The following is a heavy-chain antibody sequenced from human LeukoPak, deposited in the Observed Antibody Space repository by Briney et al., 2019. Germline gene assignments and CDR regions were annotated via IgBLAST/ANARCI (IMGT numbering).Heavy chain of an antibody. V-gene: IGHV3-74*01. J-gene: IGHJ4*02. CDR2: INSDGSST. D-gene: IGHD5-12*01. Sequence: QPGGSLRLSCAASGFTFSRYWMHWVRQAPGKGLVWVSRINSDGSSTIYADSVKGRFTISRDNAKNTLYLQMNSLRAEDTAIYYCAKDPGYSIFDYWGQGTLVTVSS. CDR3: AKDPGYSIFDY. CDR1: GFTFSRYW.